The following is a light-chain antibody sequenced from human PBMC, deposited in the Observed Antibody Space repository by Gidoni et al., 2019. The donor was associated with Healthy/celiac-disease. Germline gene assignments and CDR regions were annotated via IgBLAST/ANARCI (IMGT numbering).Light chain of an antibody. V-gene: IGLV2-23*01. Sequence: QSALTQPASVSGSPGQSITISCTGTSSDGGSYNLVSWYQQHRGKAPKLMIYEGSKRPSGVSNRFSGSKSGNTASLTISGLQAEDEADYYCCSYAGSVVFGGGTKLTVL. CDR2: EGS. CDR1: SSDGGSYNL. CDR3: CSYAGSVV. J-gene: IGLJ2*01.